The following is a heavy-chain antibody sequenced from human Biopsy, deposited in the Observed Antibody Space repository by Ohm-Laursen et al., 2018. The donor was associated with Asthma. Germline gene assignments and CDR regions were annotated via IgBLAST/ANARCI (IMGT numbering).Heavy chain of an antibody. V-gene: IGHV4-39*01. J-gene: IGHJ3*01. D-gene: IGHD3-10*01. CDR1: NRSISSHFYY. CDR2: IHKNGIG. CDR3: ARSPYYYGLLGPTRGFGVYAV. Sequence: TLTLTCAVSNRSISSHFYYWGWIRQPPVKGLEWVGSIHKNGIGYYKSSLKSRLTIPVDTSKNQFSVKLRSVTAADTAVYYCARSPYYYGLLGPTRGFGVYAVWGHGTLVTVSS.